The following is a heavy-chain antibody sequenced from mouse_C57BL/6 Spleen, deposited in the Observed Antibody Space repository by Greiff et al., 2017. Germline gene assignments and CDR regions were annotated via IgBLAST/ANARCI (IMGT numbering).Heavy chain of an antibody. Sequence: VQLVESGPGLVQPSQSLSITCTVSGFSLTSYGVHWVRQSPGKGLAWLGVLWSGGSTDYNAAFISRLSISKDNSKSQVFFKMNSLQADDTAIYYCARKGSPYAMDYWGQGTSVTVSS. V-gene: IGHV2-2*01. J-gene: IGHJ4*01. CDR2: LWSGGST. D-gene: IGHD3-1*01. CDR3: ARKGSPYAMDY. CDR1: GFSLTSYG.